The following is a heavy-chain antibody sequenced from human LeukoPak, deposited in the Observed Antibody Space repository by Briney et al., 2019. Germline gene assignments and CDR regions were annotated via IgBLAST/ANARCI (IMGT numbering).Heavy chain of an antibody. V-gene: IGHV4-34*01. CDR1: GGSFSGYY. CDR2: INHGGST. J-gene: IGHJ4*02. Sequence: SETLSLTCAVYGGSFSGYYWSWIRQPPGKGLEWIGEINHGGSTNYSPSLKSRVTISVDTSKNQFSLKLSSVTAADTAVYYCARVMDSWRYLRVTAMDTYYFDYWGQGTLVTVSS. CDR3: ARVMDSWRYLRVTAMDTYYFDY. D-gene: IGHD5-18*01.